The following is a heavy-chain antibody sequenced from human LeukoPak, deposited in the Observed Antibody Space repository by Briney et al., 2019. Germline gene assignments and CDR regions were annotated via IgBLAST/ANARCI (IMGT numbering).Heavy chain of an antibody. Sequence: GGSLRLSCAASGFTFSSYWMSWVRQAPGKGLEWVANIKQDGSEKYYVDSVKGRFTISRDNAKNSLYLQMNSMRAEDTAVYYCARDPEFTMIVVPTALDIWGQGTMVTVSS. CDR2: IKQDGSEK. D-gene: IGHD3-22*01. CDR3: ARDPEFTMIVVPTALDI. CDR1: GFTFSSYW. J-gene: IGHJ3*02. V-gene: IGHV3-7*01.